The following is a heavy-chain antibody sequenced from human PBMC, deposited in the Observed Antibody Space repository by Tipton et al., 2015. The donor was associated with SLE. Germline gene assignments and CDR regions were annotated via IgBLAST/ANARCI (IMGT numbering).Heavy chain of an antibody. CDR1: GFTFSSYA. J-gene: IGHJ3*02. Sequence: SLRLSCAASGFTFSSYAMHWVRQAPGKGLEWVAVISYDGSKKYYADSVKGRFTISRDNSKNTLYLQMNSLRAEDTAVYYCAKGSGSAFDIWGQGTMVTVSS. CDR3: AKGSGSAFDI. V-gene: IGHV3-30-3*01. CDR2: ISYDGSKK. D-gene: IGHD3-3*01.